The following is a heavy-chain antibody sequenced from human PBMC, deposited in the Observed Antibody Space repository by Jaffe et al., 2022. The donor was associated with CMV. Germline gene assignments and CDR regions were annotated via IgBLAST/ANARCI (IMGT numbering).Heavy chain of an antibody. CDR2: IYHSGST. D-gene: IGHD2-8*01. V-gene: IGHV4-4*02. Sequence: QVQLQESGPGLVKPSGTLSLTCAVSGGSISSSNWWSWVRQPPGKGLEWIGEIYHSGSTNYNPSLKSRVTISVDKSKNQFSLKLSSVTAADTAVYYCARTFGYCTNGVCRPPVKYYYYMDVWGKGTTVTVSS. J-gene: IGHJ6*03. CDR1: GGSISSSNW. CDR3: ARTFGYCTNGVCRPPVKYYYYMDV.